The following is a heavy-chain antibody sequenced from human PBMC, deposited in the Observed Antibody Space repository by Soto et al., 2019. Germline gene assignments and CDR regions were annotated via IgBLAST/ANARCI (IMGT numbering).Heavy chain of an antibody. CDR3: ARHNTGYASTWLFDY. CDR1: GGSISTTSNY. CDR2: IYSGGSI. Sequence: PSETLSLTCNVSGGSISTTSNYWGWLRQPPGKGLQWIGSIYSGGSIFYNPSLKSRVTISVDTSKNQFSLTLTSVTAADTAVYFCARHNTGYASTWLFDYWGQGTLVTVSS. V-gene: IGHV4-39*01. D-gene: IGHD2-2*01. J-gene: IGHJ4*02.